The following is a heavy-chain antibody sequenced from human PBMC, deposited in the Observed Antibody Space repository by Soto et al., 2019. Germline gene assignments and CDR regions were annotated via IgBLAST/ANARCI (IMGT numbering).Heavy chain of an antibody. CDR2: IYPGDSDT. CDR3: ARPKNDFLTGYYPCYRMDV. CDR1: GYSFSTYW. D-gene: IGHD3-9*01. V-gene: IGHV5-51*01. Sequence: PWEALKISCTCSGYSFSTYWIAWVRQMPGKGLEWMGIIYPGDSDTRYSPSFQGQVTISADKSSSTAYLQLSSLKASDTAMYSCARPKNDFLTGYYPCYRMDVRGRRTTVTGSS. J-gene: IGHJ6*02.